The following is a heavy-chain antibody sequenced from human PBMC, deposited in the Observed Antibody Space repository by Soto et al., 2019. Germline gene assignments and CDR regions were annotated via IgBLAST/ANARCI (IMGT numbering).Heavy chain of an antibody. CDR2: IYDSGST. CDR1: GDSISRRGYS. V-gene: IGHV4-30-2*01. D-gene: IGHD6-6*01. CDR3: ARGSSSYYDYGMDV. Sequence: TLYLTCAVSGDSISRRGYSWTWIRQPPGKALEWIGNIYDSGSTSYNPSLKSRVTISVDTSKNQFSLRLTSVTAADTAVYFCARGSSSYYDYGMDVWGQGTTVTVSS. J-gene: IGHJ6*02.